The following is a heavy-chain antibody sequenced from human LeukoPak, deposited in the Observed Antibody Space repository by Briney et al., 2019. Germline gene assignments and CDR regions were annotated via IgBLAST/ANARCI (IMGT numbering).Heavy chain of an antibody. D-gene: IGHD3-3*01. V-gene: IGHV4-39*01. Sequence: PSETLSLTCTVSGGSISSSSYYWGWIRQPPGKGLEWIGSIYYSGSTYYNPSLKSRVTISVDTSKNQFSLKLSSVTAADTTVYYCARLTGLGRSGYYPLDAFDIWGQGTMVTVSS. CDR3: ARLTGLGRSGYYPLDAFDI. J-gene: IGHJ3*02. CDR1: GGSISSSSYY. CDR2: IYYSGST.